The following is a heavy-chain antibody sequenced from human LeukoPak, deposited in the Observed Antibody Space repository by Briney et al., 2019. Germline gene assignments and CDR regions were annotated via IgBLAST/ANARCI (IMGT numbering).Heavy chain of an antibody. CDR2: VGGGGQRT. J-gene: IGHJ4*02. CDR1: GLSFGAHA. CDR3: AKDRGYYVDTGTINF. V-gene: IGHV3-23*01. Sequence: GGSLRLSCAASGLSFGAHAMHWVRQAPGMGLEWVSGVGGGGQRTHYADSVKGRFTISRDNSKDTLYLQMNSLRAEDTAIYYCAKDRGYYVDTGTINFWGQGTLVTVSS. D-gene: IGHD2-15*01.